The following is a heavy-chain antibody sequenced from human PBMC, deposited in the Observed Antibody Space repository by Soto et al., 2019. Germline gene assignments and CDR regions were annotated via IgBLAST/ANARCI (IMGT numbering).Heavy chain of an antibody. V-gene: IGHV1-69*13. Sequence: SVKVSCKASGYTFTSYGISWVRQAPGQGLEWMGGIIPNFGTANYAQKFQGRVTITADESTSTAYMELSSLRSEDTAVYYCARRSYGSSGYYYYYGMDVWGQGTTVTVSS. J-gene: IGHJ6*02. D-gene: IGHD1-26*01. CDR3: ARRSYGSSGYYYYYGMDV. CDR2: IIPNFGTA. CDR1: GYTFTSYG.